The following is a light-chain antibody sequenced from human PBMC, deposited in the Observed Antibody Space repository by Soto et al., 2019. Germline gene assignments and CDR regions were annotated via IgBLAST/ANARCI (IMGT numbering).Light chain of an antibody. Sequence: AIRMTHSPSSLSASTGDRVTITCRASQGISSYLAWYQQKPGKAPKLLIYAASTSQSGVPSRFSGSGSGTDFTLTISCLQSEDFATYYCQQYYSYPITFGQGTRLEIK. V-gene: IGKV1-8*01. CDR2: AAS. J-gene: IGKJ5*01. CDR1: QGISSY. CDR3: QQYYSYPIT.